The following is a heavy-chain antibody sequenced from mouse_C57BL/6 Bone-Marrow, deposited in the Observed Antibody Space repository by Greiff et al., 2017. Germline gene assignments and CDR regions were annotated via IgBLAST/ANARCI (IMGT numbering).Heavy chain of an antibody. D-gene: IGHD2-5*01. V-gene: IGHV5-9-1*02. CDR3: TRDSYSNPMDY. CDR1: GFTFSSYA. J-gene: IGHJ4*01. Sequence: VMLVESGEGLVKPGGSLKLSCAASGFTFSSYAMSWVRQTPEKRLAWVAYISSGGDYIYYADTVKGRFTISRDNARNTLYLQMSSLKSEDTAMYYCTRDSYSNPMDYWGQGTSVTVAS. CDR2: ISSGGDYI.